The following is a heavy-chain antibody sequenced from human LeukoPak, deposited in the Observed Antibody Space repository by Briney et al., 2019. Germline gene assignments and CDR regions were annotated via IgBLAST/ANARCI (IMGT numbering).Heavy chain of an antibody. CDR1: GFTFSSYA. Sequence: PGGSLRLSCAASGFTFSSYAMHWVRQAPGKGLEYVSAVSSNGGSTYYANSVKGRFTISRDNSKNTLYLQMGSLRAEDMDVYYCARDGRGSYPIYYFDYWGQGTLVTVSS. V-gene: IGHV3-64*01. J-gene: IGHJ4*02. CDR2: VSSNGGST. D-gene: IGHD1-26*01. CDR3: ARDGRGSYPIYYFDY.